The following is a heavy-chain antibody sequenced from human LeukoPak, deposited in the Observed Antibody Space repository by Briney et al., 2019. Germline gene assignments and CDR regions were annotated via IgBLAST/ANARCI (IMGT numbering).Heavy chain of an antibody. J-gene: IGHJ5*02. Sequence: GASVKVSCKASGNTLSNLYLHWVRQAPGQGPQWMGWINPNSGDRHYAENFEGRVTLTTDTSIGTAYMEVTSLTYDDTAFYYCARSTSDRRTRFDPWGQGTLVTVSS. D-gene: IGHD2-2*01. CDR2: INPNSGDR. CDR1: GNTLSNLY. V-gene: IGHV1-2*02. CDR3: ARSTSDRRTRFDP.